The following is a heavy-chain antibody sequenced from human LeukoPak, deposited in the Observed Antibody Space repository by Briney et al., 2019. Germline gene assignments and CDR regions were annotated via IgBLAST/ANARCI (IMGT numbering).Heavy chain of an antibody. D-gene: IGHD3-3*01. CDR3: ARGRSGLSLEGVYYYYMDV. CDR2: MNTDSGNI. Sequence: GASVKVSCRASGYPVSSYDINWVRQAPGQGLEWMGWMNTDSGNIAYAQNFQGRVTITRDTSVTTAYMELTNLRSADTAVYYCARGRSGLSLEGVYYYYMDVWGQGTTVTVSS. J-gene: IGHJ6*03. CDR1: GYPVSSYD. V-gene: IGHV1-8*01.